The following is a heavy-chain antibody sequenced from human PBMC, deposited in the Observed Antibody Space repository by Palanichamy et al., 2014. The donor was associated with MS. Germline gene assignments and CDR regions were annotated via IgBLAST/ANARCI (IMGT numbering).Heavy chain of an antibody. J-gene: IGHJ4*02. V-gene: IGHV4-61*02. Sequence: QVQLQESGPGLVKPSQTLSLTCTVSGGSISSGSYYWSWIRQPAGKGLEWIGRIQTSGNTNYNPSLKSRVTIPVDTSKDQFSLKLSSVTAADTAVYYCARASAVAIDYWGRGTLVTVSS. CDR3: ARASAVAIDY. CDR2: IQTSGNT. D-gene: IGHD6-19*01. CDR1: GGSISSGSYY.